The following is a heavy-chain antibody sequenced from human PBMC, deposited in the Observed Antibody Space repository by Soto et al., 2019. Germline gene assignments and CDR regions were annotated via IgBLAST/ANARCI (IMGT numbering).Heavy chain of an antibody. CDR1: GGSISSSRGYF. V-gene: IGHV4-39*01. CDR3: ARRYGGNLDY. D-gene: IGHD1-26*01. Sequence: SETLSLTCTVSGGSISSSRGYFWGWVRQPPGKGLEWIGSVDYSGNTYYNPSLQSRVTISADTSKNQFSLKVTSVTAADTAVYYCARRYGGNLDYWGQGTLVTVSS. CDR2: VDYSGNT. J-gene: IGHJ4*02.